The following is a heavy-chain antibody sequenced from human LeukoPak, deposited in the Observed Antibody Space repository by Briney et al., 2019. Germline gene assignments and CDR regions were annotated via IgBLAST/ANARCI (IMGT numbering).Heavy chain of an antibody. D-gene: IGHD3-10*01. Sequence: GGSLRLSCAASGFTFNNYAMSWVRQAPGKGLEWVSSISASGGSTYYADSVEGRFTISRDNAKNSLYLQMNSLRAEDTAVYYCATYYGSGSYNNKLIDYWGQGTLVTVSS. CDR1: GFTFNNYA. CDR2: ISASGGST. CDR3: ATYYGSGSYNNKLIDY. J-gene: IGHJ4*02. V-gene: IGHV3-23*01.